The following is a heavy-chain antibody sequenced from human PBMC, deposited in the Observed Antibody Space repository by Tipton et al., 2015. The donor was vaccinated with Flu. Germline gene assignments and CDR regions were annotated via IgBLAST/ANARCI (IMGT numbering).Heavy chain of an antibody. Sequence: SLRLSCAASGFAFADYAMHWVRQAPGKGLEWVSGITWKSVSIGYADSAKGRFTISRDNAKNSLYLQMNSLRADDTALYYCAKWGASYYYDGSGHYGMDVWGQGTTVTVSS. CDR2: ITWKSVSI. D-gene: IGHD3-22*01. J-gene: IGHJ6*02. V-gene: IGHV3-9*01. CDR1: GFAFADYA. CDR3: AKWGASYYYDGSGHYGMDV.